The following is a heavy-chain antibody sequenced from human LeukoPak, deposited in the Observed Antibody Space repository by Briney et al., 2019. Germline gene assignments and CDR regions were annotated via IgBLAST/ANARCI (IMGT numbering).Heavy chain of an antibody. CDR1: GFTFDDYA. CDR3: AKDDNGVPRNPGY. Sequence: GGSLRLSCAASGFTFDDYAMHWVRQAPGKGLEWVSGISWNSGSIGYADSVKGRFTISRDNAKNSLYLQMNSLRAEDTASYYCAKDDNGVPRNPGYWGQGTLVTVSS. D-gene: IGHD2-8*01. V-gene: IGHV3-9*01. J-gene: IGHJ4*02. CDR2: ISWNSGSI.